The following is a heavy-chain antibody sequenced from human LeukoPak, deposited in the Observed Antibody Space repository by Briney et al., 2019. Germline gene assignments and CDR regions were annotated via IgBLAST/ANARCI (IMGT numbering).Heavy chain of an antibody. CDR1: GGSISSGSYY. D-gene: IGHD3-22*01. Sequence: PSETLSLTCTVSGGSISSGSYYWSWLRQPAGKGLEWIGRIYTSGSTNYNPSLKSRVTISVDTSKNQFSLKLSSVTAADTAVYYCARVVIKAYHYYMDVWGKGTTVTVSS. CDR3: ARVVIKAYHYYMDV. V-gene: IGHV4-61*02. CDR2: IYTSGST. J-gene: IGHJ6*03.